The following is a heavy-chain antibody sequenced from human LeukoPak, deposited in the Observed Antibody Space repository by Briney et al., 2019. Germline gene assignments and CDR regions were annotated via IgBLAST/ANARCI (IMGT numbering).Heavy chain of an antibody. Sequence: GGSLRLSCAASGFTFSSYWMHWVRQAPGKGLVWVSRINRDGSSTSYADSVKGRFTISRDNAKNTLYLQMNSLRAEDTAVYYCARAFGYSSGWYDYWGQGTLVTVSS. CDR2: INRDGSST. J-gene: IGHJ4*02. D-gene: IGHD6-19*01. CDR1: GFTFSSYW. CDR3: ARAFGYSSGWYDY. V-gene: IGHV3-74*01.